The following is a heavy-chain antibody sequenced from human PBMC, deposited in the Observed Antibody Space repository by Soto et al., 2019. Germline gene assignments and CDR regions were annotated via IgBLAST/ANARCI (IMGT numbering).Heavy chain of an antibody. CDR3: ARSLQKYGGGGSGLSRPPLDF. CDR2: VSYDGNNK. Sequence: QVQLVESGGGVVQPGRSLRLSCAASGFSFSTYAMYWVRQAPGKGLEWVAVVSYDGNNKNYADSLMGRFTISRDNSRNRLDLKMTSLRLEDTAVYSCARSLQKYGGGGSGLSRPPLDFWGQGTQVTVSS. J-gene: IGHJ4*02. CDR1: GFSFSTYA. V-gene: IGHV3-30*03. D-gene: IGHD2-15*01.